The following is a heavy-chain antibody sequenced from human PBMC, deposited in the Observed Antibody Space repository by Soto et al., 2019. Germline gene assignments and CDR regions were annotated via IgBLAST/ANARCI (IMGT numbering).Heavy chain of an antibody. CDR1: GASISSYF. D-gene: IGHD6-19*01. V-gene: IGHV4-4*07. CDR3: AREAGPDRWFDP. CDR2: ISTSGTT. J-gene: IGHJ5*02. Sequence: SETLSLTCTVSGASISSYFWTWIRQPAGKGLDWIGRISTSGTTNYNPPLKSRVTMSVDTSKNHFSLNLSSVTAADTAVYYCAREAGPDRWFDPWGQGTLVTVS.